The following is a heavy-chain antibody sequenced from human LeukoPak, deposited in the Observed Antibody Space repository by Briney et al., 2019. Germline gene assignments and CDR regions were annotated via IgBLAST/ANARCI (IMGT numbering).Heavy chain of an antibody. Sequence: PGGSLRLSCAASGFTVSRNYMSWVRQAPGKGLEWVSVIYSGGTTYYADSVKGRFTISRDNSKNTVFFQMNSLRAEDTAVYYCARGGTPPEYYYDSSGYWNYFDYWGQGTLVTVSS. D-gene: IGHD3-22*01. J-gene: IGHJ4*02. V-gene: IGHV3-66*01. CDR1: GFTVSRNY. CDR2: IYSGGTT. CDR3: ARGGTPPEYYYDSSGYWNYFDY.